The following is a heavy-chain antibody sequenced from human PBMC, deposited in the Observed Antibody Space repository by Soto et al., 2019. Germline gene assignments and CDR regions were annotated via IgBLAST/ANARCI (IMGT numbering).Heavy chain of an antibody. CDR1: GYTFTSYY. CDR3: ARGRGGSSSVDY. CDR2: VNPSGGGA. V-gene: IGHV1-46*01. D-gene: IGHD6-6*01. J-gene: IGHJ4*02. Sequence: QVQLVQSGAEVKKPGASVKVSCKASGYTFTSYYIHWVRQAPGQGLEWMGIVNPSGGGASYAQKFQGWVTMTRDTSISTAYMELSRLRSDDTAVYYCARGRGGSSSVDYWGQGTLVTVSS.